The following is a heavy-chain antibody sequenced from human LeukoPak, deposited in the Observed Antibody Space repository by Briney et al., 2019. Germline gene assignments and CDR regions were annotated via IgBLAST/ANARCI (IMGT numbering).Heavy chain of an antibody. J-gene: IGHJ4*02. D-gene: IGHD6-13*01. CDR2: IYYTGNT. CDR1: GVSISNHY. CDR3: ARLNPLNAAAGAYFDY. V-gene: IGHV4-59*08. Sequence: SETLSLTCTVSGVSISNHYSSWIRQPPGKGLEWIGYIYYTGNTNSNPSLKSRVTISEDTSKNQVSLELRSVTAADTAVYFCARLNPLNAAAGAYFDYWGQGTLVTVSS.